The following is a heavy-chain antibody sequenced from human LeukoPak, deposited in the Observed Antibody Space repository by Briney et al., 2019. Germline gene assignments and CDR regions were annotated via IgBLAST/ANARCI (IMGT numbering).Heavy chain of an antibody. CDR1: VGSISSCNW. D-gene: IGHD2-2*02. Sequence: PSETLSLTCGVSVGSISSCNWWSWVRQSPGKGLELIGEIYHNGTPNYNPSLKSRVTISADTFKNHFSLKLTSVTAADTAVYYCATAPILRGEGGEHYKYGMDVWGQGTTVIVSS. CDR3: ATAPILRGEGGEHYKYGMDV. J-gene: IGHJ6*02. CDR2: IYHNGTP. V-gene: IGHV4/OR15-8*01.